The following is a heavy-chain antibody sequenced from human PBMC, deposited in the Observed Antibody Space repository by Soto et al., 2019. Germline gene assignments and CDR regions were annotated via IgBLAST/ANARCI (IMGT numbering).Heavy chain of an antibody. J-gene: IGHJ3*02. CDR3: AREQGLRPGGGGTEPLDI. CDR1: GYSFTSQY. V-gene: IGHV1-46*03. CDR2: INPNGGST. Sequence: QVQLVQSGAEVKKPGASVKISCEASGYSFTSQYVHWVRQAPGQGLEWMGIINPNGGSTTYAQKFQGRDTMTRDTATRKVYRGRRRLTSGDPAVFYCAREQGLRPGGGGTEPLDIWGQGTMVTVAS. D-gene: IGHD5-12*01.